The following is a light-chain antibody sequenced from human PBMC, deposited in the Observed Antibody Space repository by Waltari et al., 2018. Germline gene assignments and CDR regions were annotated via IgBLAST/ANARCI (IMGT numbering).Light chain of an antibody. CDR2: YVS. CDR3: SSYISSDTLEL. V-gene: IGLV2-14*03. Sequence: HSALAQPASVSGSPGPSITISFTGTSSHGCGANCVSLYQQHPGKAPILMIYYVSNRPSGVSNRVSGSKSGNTASLTISGLQAEDEADYYCSSYISSDTLELFGGGTSLTVL. CDR1: SSHGCGANC. J-gene: IGLJ2*01.